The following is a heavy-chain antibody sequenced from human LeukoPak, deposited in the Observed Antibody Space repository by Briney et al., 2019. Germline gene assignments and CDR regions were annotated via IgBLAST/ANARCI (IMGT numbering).Heavy chain of an antibody. Sequence: GGSLRLSCVASGFTFSSYWMAWVRHAPGKGLEWVANMKQDGSAKHYADSVKGRFSISRDNSKNSVYLQMDSLRAEDTALYYCARDNVGALDYWGHGTLVTVSS. CDR1: GFTFSSYW. V-gene: IGHV3-7*01. CDR2: MKQDGSAK. D-gene: IGHD1-26*01. CDR3: ARDNVGALDY. J-gene: IGHJ4*01.